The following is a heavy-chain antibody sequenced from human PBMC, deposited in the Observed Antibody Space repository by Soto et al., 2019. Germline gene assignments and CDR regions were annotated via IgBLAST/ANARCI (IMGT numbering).Heavy chain of an antibody. CDR2: IYFSGST. CDR1: GGSFSSSSSY. J-gene: IGHJ4*02. CDR3: ARRTVNIRTFYSGLKTHCFDY. Sequence: QLQLQESGPGLVKPSETLSLTCAVSGGSFSSSSSYWGWIRQPPGKGLEWIGSIYFSGSTSSTPSLQSRVAISVDTSKNQFSLKLNSVTAADTAVYYCARRTVNIRTFYSGLKTHCFDYWGQGTLVTVSS. D-gene: IGHD6-19*01. V-gene: IGHV4-39*01.